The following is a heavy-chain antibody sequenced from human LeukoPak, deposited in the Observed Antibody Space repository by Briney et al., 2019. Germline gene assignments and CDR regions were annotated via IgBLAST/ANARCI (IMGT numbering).Heavy chain of an antibody. CDR3: ARCPRDNCRGGFDY. V-gene: IGHV3-23*01. J-gene: IGHJ4*02. D-gene: IGHD1-1*01. CDR1: GFTLSNNA. Sequence: PGGSLRLSCTPSGFTLSNNAMTWVRQAPGEGLEWVSSINDRGTHTYYTDSVRGRFTISRDNFNNRLFLQMDSLRAGDTAFYYCARCPRDNCRGGFDYWGQGALVTVSS. CDR2: INDRGTHT.